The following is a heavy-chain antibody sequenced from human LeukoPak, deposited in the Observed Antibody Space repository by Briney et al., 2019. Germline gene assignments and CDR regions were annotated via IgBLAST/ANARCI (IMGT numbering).Heavy chain of an antibody. J-gene: IGHJ4*02. D-gene: IGHD3-10*01. CDR1: GYTLTELS. CDR3: ATGQDLILWPFY. V-gene: IGHV1-24*01. CDR2: LDLEDGET. Sequence: ASVKVSCKVSGYTLTELSIHWVRQAPGKGLEWMGGLDLEDGETIYAQKFQGRVTMTEDTTTDTAYMELNSLRSEDTAVYYCATGQDLILWPFYWGQGTLVTVSS.